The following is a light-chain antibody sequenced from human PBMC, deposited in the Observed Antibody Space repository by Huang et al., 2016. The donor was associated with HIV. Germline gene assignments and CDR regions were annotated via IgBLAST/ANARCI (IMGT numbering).Light chain of an antibody. V-gene: IGKV1-39*01. Sequence: DIQMTQSPPSLSASVGDRVTITCRASQSITTYLNWYQQTPGKAPKLLIYAASSLQSGVPSRFSGSGFGTDFTLTISSLQPEDFATYYCQQSYSTPYTFGQGTKLEIK. CDR2: AAS. J-gene: IGKJ2*01. CDR3: QQSYSTPYT. CDR1: QSITTY.